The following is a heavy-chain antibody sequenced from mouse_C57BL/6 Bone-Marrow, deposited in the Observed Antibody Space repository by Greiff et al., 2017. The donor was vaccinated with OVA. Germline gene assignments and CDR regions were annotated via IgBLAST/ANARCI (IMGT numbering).Heavy chain of an antibody. CDR1: GYTFTSYT. CDR2: INPSSGYT. Sequence: QVQLKESGAELARPGASVKMSCKASGYTFTSYTMHWVKQRPGQGLEWIGYINPSSGYTQYNQKFKDKATLTADKSSSTAYMQLSSLTTEDSAVYYCAREDGSWFAYWGQGTLVTVSA. J-gene: IGHJ3*01. CDR3: AREDGSWFAY. V-gene: IGHV1-4*01. D-gene: IGHD1-1*02.